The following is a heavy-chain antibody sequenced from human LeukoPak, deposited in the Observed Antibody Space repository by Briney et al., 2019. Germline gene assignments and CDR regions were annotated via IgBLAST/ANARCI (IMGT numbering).Heavy chain of an antibody. V-gene: IGHV3-7*01. Sequence: PGGSLRLSCAASGFTFSSYWMSWVRQAPGKGLEWVANIKQDGSEKYYVDPVKGRFTISRDNAKNSLYLQMNSLRAEDTAVYYCASFGWELLFDYWGQGTLVTVSS. J-gene: IGHJ4*02. CDR3: ASFGWELLFDY. CDR1: GFTFSSYW. D-gene: IGHD1-26*01. CDR2: IKQDGSEK.